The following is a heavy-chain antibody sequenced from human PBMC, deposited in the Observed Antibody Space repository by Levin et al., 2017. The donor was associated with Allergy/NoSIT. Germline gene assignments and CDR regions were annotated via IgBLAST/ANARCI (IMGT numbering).Heavy chain of an antibody. J-gene: IGHJ5*02. CDR2: IYYSGTT. D-gene: IGHD6-13*01. Sequence: SETLSLTCTVSGDSMTSDYWSWIRQPPGKGLEYIGYIYYSGTTNYNPSLKSRVTISVDTSKNQFSLRLSSVTAADTAVYYCARARPARYSSSWLTNWFDPWGQGTLVTVSS. CDR1: GDSMTSDY. V-gene: IGHV4-59*01. CDR3: ARARPARYSSSWLTNWFDP.